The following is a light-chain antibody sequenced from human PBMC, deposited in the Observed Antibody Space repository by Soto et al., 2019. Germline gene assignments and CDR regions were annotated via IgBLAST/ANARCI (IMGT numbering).Light chain of an antibody. CDR1: SSDVGGYNY. Sequence: QSALTQPPAASGSPGQSVTISCTGTSSDVGGYNYVSWYQQHPGKAPKLMIYEVSKRSSGVPDRFSGSKSGNTASLTVSGLQAEDEADYYCNSYAGSNNVAVFGTGTKLTVL. CDR2: EVS. CDR3: NSYAGSNNVAV. J-gene: IGLJ1*01. V-gene: IGLV2-8*01.